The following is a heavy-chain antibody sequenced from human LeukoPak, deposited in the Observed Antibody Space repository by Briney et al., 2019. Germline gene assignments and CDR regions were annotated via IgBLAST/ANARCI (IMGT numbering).Heavy chain of an antibody. J-gene: IGHJ4*02. CDR3: AKDPLL. V-gene: IGHV3-30*02. Sequence: PGGSLRLSCGASGFTFSDYGMHWVRQAPGKGLEWVDFIRNDGGNEYYADSVKGRFTVSRDNSKNTVFLQMSSLRAEDTAVYYCAKDPLLGGQGTLVTVSS. CDR1: GFTFSDYG. CDR2: IRNDGGNE.